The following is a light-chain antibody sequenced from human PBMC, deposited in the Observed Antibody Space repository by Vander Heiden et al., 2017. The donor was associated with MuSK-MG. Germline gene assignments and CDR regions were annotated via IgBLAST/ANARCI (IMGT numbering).Light chain of an antibody. Sequence: EIVLTHSPATLPLSPGERATLPCRASQSVSSYLAWYQQKPGQAPRLLIYDASSRATGIPARFSGSGSGTDFTLTISSLEPEDFAVYYCQQRSNRPRTFGQGTKLEIK. CDR3: QQRSNRPRT. CDR2: DAS. CDR1: QSVSSY. J-gene: IGKJ2*01. V-gene: IGKV3-11*01.